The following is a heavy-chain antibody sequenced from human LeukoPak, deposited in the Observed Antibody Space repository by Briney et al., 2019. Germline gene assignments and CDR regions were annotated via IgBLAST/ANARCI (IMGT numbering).Heavy chain of an antibody. V-gene: IGHV4-34*01. Sequence: SETLSLTCAVYGGSFSGYYWSWIRQPPGKGLEWIGEINHSGSTNYNPSLKSRVTISVDTSKNQFSLKLSSVTAADTAVYYCARGYCSSTSCYLPPYYYYGMDVWGQGTTVTVFS. CDR2: INHSGST. CDR3: ARGYCSSTSCYLPPYYYYGMDV. D-gene: IGHD2-2*01. CDR1: GGSFSGYY. J-gene: IGHJ6*02.